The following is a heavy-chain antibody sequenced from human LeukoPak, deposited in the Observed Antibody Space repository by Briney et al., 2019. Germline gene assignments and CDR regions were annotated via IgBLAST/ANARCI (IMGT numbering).Heavy chain of an antibody. CDR1: GFTFSTYE. J-gene: IGHJ3*02. CDR2: ISSSGSTI. Sequence: PGGSLRLSCAASGFTFSTYEMNWVPQAPGEGLEWVLYISSSGSTINYAGSVKGRFTISRDNTKNSLYLQMNSLRAEDTSVYYCARRRDGFDIWGQGTMVTVSS. CDR3: ARRRDGFDI. V-gene: IGHV3-48*03.